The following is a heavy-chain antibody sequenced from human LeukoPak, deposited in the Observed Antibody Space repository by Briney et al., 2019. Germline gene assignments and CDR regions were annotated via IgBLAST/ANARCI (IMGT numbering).Heavy chain of an antibody. Sequence: PSETLSLTCTVSGGSISSYYWSWIRQPAGKGLEWIGRIYTSGSTNYNPSLKSRVTISVDTSKNQFSLKLSSVTAADTAVYYCARVGSGYDWHYFDYWGQGTLVTVSS. V-gene: IGHV4-4*07. CDR1: GGSISSYY. CDR2: IYTSGST. CDR3: ARVGSGYDWHYFDY. J-gene: IGHJ4*02. D-gene: IGHD5-12*01.